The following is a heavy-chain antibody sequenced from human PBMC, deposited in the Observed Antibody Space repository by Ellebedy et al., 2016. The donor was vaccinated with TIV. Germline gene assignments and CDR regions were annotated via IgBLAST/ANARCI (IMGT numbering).Heavy chain of an antibody. Sequence: MPSETLSLTCAISGDSVSSNSATWNWIRQSPSRGLEWLGRTYYRSKWYNDYEESVKGRIIVNPDTSKNQFSLQLNSVTPEDTAVYYCARDPPGDSTTFDYWGQGTLVTVSS. J-gene: IGHJ4*02. CDR3: ARDPPGDSTTFDY. CDR1: GDSVSSNSAT. CDR2: TYYRSKWYN. D-gene: IGHD2/OR15-2a*01. V-gene: IGHV6-1*01.